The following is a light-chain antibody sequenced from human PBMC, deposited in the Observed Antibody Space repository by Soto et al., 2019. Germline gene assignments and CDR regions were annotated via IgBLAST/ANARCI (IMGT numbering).Light chain of an antibody. V-gene: IGKV3-15*01. CDR2: GAS. CDR1: QSVSSN. Sequence: EILMTQSPATLSVSPGERATLSCRASQSVSSNLAWYQQKPGQAPRLLIYGASTRATGIPARFSGSGSGTEFTLTISSLQSEDFAVYYCQQYNNWPPVSLTFGGGTKVDIK. CDR3: QQYNNWPPVSLT. J-gene: IGKJ4*01.